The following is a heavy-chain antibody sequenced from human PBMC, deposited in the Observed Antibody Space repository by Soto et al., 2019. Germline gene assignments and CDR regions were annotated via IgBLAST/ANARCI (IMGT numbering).Heavy chain of an antibody. V-gene: IGHV3-23*01. Sequence: EVRLLDSGGGLVQPGGSLRLSCVASGFTFTYYAMSWVRQAPGKGLEWVSRGTTGGDVTEYADSVKGRFTISRDNYMNTLYLQMNNLRVEYSAVYYCVKLSAFPSFFDYWGQGTLVIVSS. J-gene: IGHJ4*02. CDR3: VKLSAFPSFFDY. CDR1: GFTFTYYA. D-gene: IGHD1-26*01. CDR2: GTTGGDVT.